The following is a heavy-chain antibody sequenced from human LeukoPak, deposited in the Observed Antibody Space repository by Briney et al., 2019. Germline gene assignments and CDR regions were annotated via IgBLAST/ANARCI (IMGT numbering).Heavy chain of an antibody. CDR1: GYTFTNYG. Sequence: ASAKVYCKASGYTFTNYGISWVRQAPGQGLEWMGWISTYNGNTNYAQKLQGRVTMTTDTSTSTAYMELRSLRSDDTAVYYCARVLWFGESGTYYFDYWGQGTLVTVSS. D-gene: IGHD3-10*01. CDR2: ISTYNGNT. CDR3: ARVLWFGESGTYYFDY. J-gene: IGHJ4*02. V-gene: IGHV1-18*04.